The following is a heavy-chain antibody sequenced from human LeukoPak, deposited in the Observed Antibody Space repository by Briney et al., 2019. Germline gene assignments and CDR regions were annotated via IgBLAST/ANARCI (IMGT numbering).Heavy chain of an antibody. D-gene: IGHD6-19*01. CDR3: ARMSRYSSGWYYFDY. J-gene: IGHJ4*02. CDR2: IYSGGST. V-gene: IGHV3-66*01. Sequence: GGSLRLSCAASGFTVSSNYMSWVRQAPGKGLEWVSVIYSGGSTYYADSVKGRFTISRDNSKNTLYLQMNSLRAEDTAVYYCARMSRYSSGWYYFDYWGQGTLVTVSS. CDR1: GFTVSSNY.